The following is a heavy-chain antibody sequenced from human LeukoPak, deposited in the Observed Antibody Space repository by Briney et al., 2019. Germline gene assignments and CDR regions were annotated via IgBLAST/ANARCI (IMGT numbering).Heavy chain of an antibody. CDR1: GFIFSSYG. Sequence: PGGSLRLSCAASGFIFSSYGMHWVRQAPGKGLEWVAFIRYDGSNKYYADSVKGRFTISRDNSKNTLYLQMNSLRAEDTAVYYCAKRHDYDSSGILDYWGQGTLVTVSS. J-gene: IGHJ4*02. V-gene: IGHV3-30*02. D-gene: IGHD3-22*01. CDR2: IRYDGSNK. CDR3: AKRHDYDSSGILDY.